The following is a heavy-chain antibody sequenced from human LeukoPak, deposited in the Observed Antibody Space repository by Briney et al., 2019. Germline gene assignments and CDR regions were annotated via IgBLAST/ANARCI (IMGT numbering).Heavy chain of an antibody. D-gene: IGHD3-10*01. V-gene: IGHV1-46*01. J-gene: IGHJ4*02. CDR2: INPSGGST. Sequence: ASVKVSCKASGYTFTSYYMHWVRQAPGQGLEWMGIINPSGGSTSYAQKSQGRVTMTRDTSTSTAYMELSSLRSEDTAVYYCARDGIGELFGGLQWGQGTLVTVSS. CDR1: GYTFTSYY. CDR3: ARDGIGELFGGLQ.